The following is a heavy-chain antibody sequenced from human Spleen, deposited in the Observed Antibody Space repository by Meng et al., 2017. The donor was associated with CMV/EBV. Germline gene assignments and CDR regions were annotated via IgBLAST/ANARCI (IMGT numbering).Heavy chain of an antibody. V-gene: IGHV3-21*01. J-gene: IGHJ4*02. Sequence: EVQLVDSGGGLVNPGGSVRLSCAGSGFTFSSYSMNWVRQAPGKGLEWVSSMSSSSSYIYYADSVKGRFTISRDNAKNSLYLQMNSLRAEDTAVYYCARARTFISYYYDSSGYYPGYWGQGTLVTVSS. CDR2: MSSSSSYI. CDR3: ARARTFISYYYDSSGYYPGY. CDR1: GFTFSSYS. D-gene: IGHD3-22*01.